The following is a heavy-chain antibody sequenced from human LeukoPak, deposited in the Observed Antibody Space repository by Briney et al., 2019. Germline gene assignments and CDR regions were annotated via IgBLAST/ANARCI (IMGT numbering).Heavy chain of an antibody. Sequence: PGGSLRLSCAASGLTFSSYAMHWVRQAPGKGLEWVAVISYDGSNKYYADSVKGRFTISRDNSKNTLYLQMNSLRAEDTAVYYCARVLRDSSLYAGGFDYWGQGTLVTVSS. CDR3: ARVLRDSSLYAGGFDY. V-gene: IGHV3-30-3*01. CDR2: ISYDGSNK. J-gene: IGHJ4*02. CDR1: GLTFSSYA. D-gene: IGHD6-13*01.